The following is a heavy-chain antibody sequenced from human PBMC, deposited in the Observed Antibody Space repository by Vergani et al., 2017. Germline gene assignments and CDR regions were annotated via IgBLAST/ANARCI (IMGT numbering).Heavy chain of an antibody. D-gene: IGHD3-10*01. J-gene: IGHJ4*02. CDR2: IQFDGSNQ. CDR1: GFTLSNYD. CDR3: AKHVGGWGIDY. V-gene: IGHV3-30*02. Sequence: QVQLVESGGGVVQRGGSLRLSCATSGFTLSNYDMQWIRQGPGKGLEFVAFIQFDGSNQYYADSVKGRFTLSRDFSKNTLYRQMNSLRTDDTATYYCAKHVGGWGIDYWGQGTQVIVSS.